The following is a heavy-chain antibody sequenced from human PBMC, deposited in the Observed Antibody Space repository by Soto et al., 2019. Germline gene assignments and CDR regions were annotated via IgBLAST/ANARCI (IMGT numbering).Heavy chain of an antibody. V-gene: IGHV4-39*01. CDR2: ICYSGNS. CDR1: GDAISSSNSH. J-gene: IGHJ6*01. CDR3: VSSGPITMNTHSLAWFHI. Sequence: PSETLSLTCTVSGDAISSSNSHWGWTRQPPGKGLEYIGSVYYGGAICYSGNSYCNPSLKSLVTISVDTAKNDFSLRLNSVTAADTGASSRVSSGPITMNTHSLAWFHIWPQGTMVTAST. D-gene: IGHD3-22*01.